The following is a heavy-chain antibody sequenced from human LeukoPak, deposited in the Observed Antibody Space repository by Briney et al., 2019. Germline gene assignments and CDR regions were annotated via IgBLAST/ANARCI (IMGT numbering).Heavy chain of an antibody. CDR2: ISWNSFTI. CDR3: AKDIGRVDTASTYMDV. D-gene: IGHD5-18*01. Sequence: GRSLRLSCAASGFTFDDYAMHWVRQAPGKGLERVSRISWNSFTIGYADSVKGRFTISRDNAKNSLYLQMNSLRVEDTALYYCAKDIGRVDTASTYMDVWGKGTTVTISS. CDR1: GFTFDDYA. V-gene: IGHV3-9*01. J-gene: IGHJ6*03.